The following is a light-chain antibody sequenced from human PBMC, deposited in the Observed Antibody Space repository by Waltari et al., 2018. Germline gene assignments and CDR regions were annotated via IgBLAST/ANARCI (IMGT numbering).Light chain of an antibody. V-gene: IGKV1-5*01. Sequence: DIQMTQSPSTLSASVGDRVTIPCRDSQSISSWLAGYQQKPGKAHKLLIYDAASLESGVPSRFSGSGSGTEFTLTISSLQPDDFATYYCQQYGTFGQGTKVEIK. J-gene: IGKJ1*01. CDR1: QSISSW. CDR2: DAA. CDR3: QQYGT.